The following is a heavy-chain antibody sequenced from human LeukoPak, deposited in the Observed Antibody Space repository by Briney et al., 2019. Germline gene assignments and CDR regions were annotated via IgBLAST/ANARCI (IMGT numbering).Heavy chain of an antibody. CDR3: ARGDYRGSYGSGRYYYYYYMDV. CDR1: GYTFTSYG. D-gene: IGHD3-10*01. J-gene: IGHJ6*03. Sequence: ASVKVSCKASGYTFTSYGISWVRQAPGQGLEWMGIINPSGGSTSYAQKFQGRVTMTRDMSTSTVYMELSSLRSEDTAVYYCARGDYRGSYGSGRYYYYYYMDVWGKGTTVTVSS. CDR2: INPSGGST. V-gene: IGHV1-46*01.